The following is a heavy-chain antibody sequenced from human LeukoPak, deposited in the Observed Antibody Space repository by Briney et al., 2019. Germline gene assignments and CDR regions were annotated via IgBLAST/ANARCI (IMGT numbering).Heavy chain of an antibody. CDR3: ARALTAMLFDY. CDR2: IIPILGIA. J-gene: IGHJ4*02. V-gene: IGHV1-69*04. Sequence: ASVKVSCKASGYTFTSYGISWVRQAPGQGLEWMGRIIPILGIANYAQKFQGRVTITADKSTSTAYMELSSLRSEDTAVYYCARALTAMLFDYWGQGTLVTVSS. CDR1: GYTFTSYG. D-gene: IGHD2-21*02.